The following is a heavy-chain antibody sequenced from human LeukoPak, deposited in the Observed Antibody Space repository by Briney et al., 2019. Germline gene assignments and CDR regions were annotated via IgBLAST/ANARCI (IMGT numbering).Heavy chain of an antibody. V-gene: IGHV4-4*07. CDR3: ARALGCSSTSCFRSPPDAFDI. D-gene: IGHD2-2*01. Sequence: SETLSLTCTVSGGSISSYYWSGIRQPPGKGRKWMGRINTSGSTNYNPSLKSRVTMSVDTSKNQFSLKLSSVTAADTAVYYCARALGCSSTSCFRSPPDAFDIWGQGTMVTVSS. J-gene: IGHJ3*02. CDR1: GGSISSYY. CDR2: INTSGST.